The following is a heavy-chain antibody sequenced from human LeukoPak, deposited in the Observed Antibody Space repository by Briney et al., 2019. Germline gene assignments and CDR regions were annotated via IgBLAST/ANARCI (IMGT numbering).Heavy chain of an antibody. CDR1: GDSIINYY. V-gene: IGHV4-4*07. CDR3: ARGPPPDFDY. CDR2: IHPSGST. Sequence: SETLSLTCTVSGDSIINYYWSWVRQPAGKGLEWIGRIHPSGSTNYNPSLKSRVTLSVDTSKNQFSLKVSSVTAADTAVYYCARGPPPDFDYWGRGTLVTVSS. J-gene: IGHJ4*02.